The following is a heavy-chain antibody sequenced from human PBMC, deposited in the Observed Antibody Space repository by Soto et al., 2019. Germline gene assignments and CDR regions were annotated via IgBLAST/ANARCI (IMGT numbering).Heavy chain of an antibody. J-gene: IGHJ4*02. D-gene: IGHD6-19*01. V-gene: IGHV1-18*01. Sequence: QVQLVQSGAEVKKPGASVKVSCKASGYTFTSYGISWVRQAPGQGLEWMGWISAYNGNTNYAQKLQGRVTMTTDTSTITAYMELRSLRSDDTAVYYCARDSRQVAVAGIPDYFDYWGQGTLVTVSS. CDR3: ARDSRQVAVAGIPDYFDY. CDR2: ISAYNGNT. CDR1: GYTFTSYG.